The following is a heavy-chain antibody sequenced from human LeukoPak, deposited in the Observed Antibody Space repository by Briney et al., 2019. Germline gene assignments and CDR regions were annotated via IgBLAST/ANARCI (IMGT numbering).Heavy chain of an antibody. D-gene: IGHD2-2*01. CDR1: GYTFTGHY. CDR3: ARVVIVVVPAAFMFDP. V-gene: IGHV1-2*02. CDR2: INPNSGGT. J-gene: IGHJ5*02. Sequence: GASVKVSCKASGYTFTGHYMHWVRQAPGQGLEWMGWINPNSGGTNYAQKFQGRVTMTRDTSISTAYMELSRLRSDGTAVYYCARVVIVVVPAAFMFDPWGQGTLVTVSS.